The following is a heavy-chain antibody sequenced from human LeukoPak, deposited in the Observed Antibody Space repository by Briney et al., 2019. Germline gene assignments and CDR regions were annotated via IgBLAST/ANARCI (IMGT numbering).Heavy chain of an antibody. V-gene: IGHV1-69*01. D-gene: IGHD3-22*01. CDR2: IIPICGTA. J-gene: IGHJ4*02. Sequence: SVKVSCKSSGGTFSIYAISWGRQAPGQGLEWMGGIIPICGTANYSQKVQGRVTITAYESTSTAYMHLSILRSEDTAVYYYSRPSRGRSGYYYFDYWGQGHLVSVSS. CDR1: GGTFSIYA. CDR3: SRPSRGRSGYYYFDY.